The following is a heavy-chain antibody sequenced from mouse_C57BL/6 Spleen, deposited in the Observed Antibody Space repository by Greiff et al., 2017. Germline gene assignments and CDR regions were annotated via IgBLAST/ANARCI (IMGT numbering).Heavy chain of an antibody. J-gene: IGHJ3*01. V-gene: IGHV1-26*01. CDR1: GYTFTDYY. CDR3: ARYYYGNYFAY. D-gene: IGHD2-1*01. Sequence: VQLQQSGPELVKPGASVKISCKASGYTFTDYYMHWVKHRHGKSLEWIGDINPNNGGTSYNQKFKGKATLTAAQSSSPAYMELRSLTSEDSAVYYCARYYYGNYFAYWGQGTLVTVSA. CDR2: INPNNGGT.